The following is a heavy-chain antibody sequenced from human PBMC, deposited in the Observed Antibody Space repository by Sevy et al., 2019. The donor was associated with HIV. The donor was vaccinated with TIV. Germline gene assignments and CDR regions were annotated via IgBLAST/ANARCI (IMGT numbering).Heavy chain of an antibody. CDR1: GGSISRYY. CDR2: IYYNGNT. Sequence: SETLSLTCTVSGGSISRYYWSWIREPPGKGLEWIGYIYYNGNTNYNPSLKSRVTISVDTSKNQFSLKLGSVTAADTAVYFCARAPRGLSTHFDYWGQGALVTVSS. D-gene: IGHD2-15*01. V-gene: IGHV4-59*01. J-gene: IGHJ4*02. CDR3: ARAPRGLSTHFDY.